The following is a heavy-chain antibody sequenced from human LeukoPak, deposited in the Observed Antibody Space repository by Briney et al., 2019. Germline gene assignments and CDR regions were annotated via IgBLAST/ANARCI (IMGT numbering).Heavy chain of an antibody. D-gene: IGHD6-19*01. CDR3: ARNLAVDY. CDR1: GFTFSRYS. J-gene: IGHJ4*02. V-gene: IGHV3-21*01. Sequence: GGSLRLSCAASGFTFSRYSMNWVRQAPGKGLEWVSSISGSSIYKYYADSVKGRFTISRDNAKNSLYLQMNSLRAEDTAVYYCARNLAVDYWGQGTLVTVSS. CDR2: ISGSSIYK.